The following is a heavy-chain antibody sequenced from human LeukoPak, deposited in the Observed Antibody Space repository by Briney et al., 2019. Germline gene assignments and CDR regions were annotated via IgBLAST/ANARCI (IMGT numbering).Heavy chain of an antibody. Sequence: SETLSLTCTVSGGSISSYYWSWIRQPPGKGLEWIGYIYYSGSTNYNPSLKSRVTISVDTSKNQFSLKLSSVIAADTAVYYCARDSGCSGGSCYIFGFDYWGQGTLVTVSS. V-gene: IGHV4-59*01. D-gene: IGHD2-15*01. CDR3: ARDSGCSGGSCYIFGFDY. CDR1: GGSISSYY. CDR2: IYYSGST. J-gene: IGHJ4*02.